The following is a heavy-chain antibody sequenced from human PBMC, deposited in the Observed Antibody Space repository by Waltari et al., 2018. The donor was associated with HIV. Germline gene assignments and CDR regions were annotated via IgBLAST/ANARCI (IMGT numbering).Heavy chain of an antibody. CDR2: IYHSGST. J-gene: IGHJ3*02. Sequence: QVQLPESGPGLVRPSGTLSLTCAVSGGSITSRDWWSWVRQPPGKGLEWVGEIYHSGSTHSNPSLKSRVTISADKSKNQFSLRLSSVTAADTAMYYCARQQGYDAFEIWGQGTMVTVSS. CDR3: ARQQGYDAFEI. D-gene: IGHD5-12*01. V-gene: IGHV4-4*02. CDR1: GGSITSRDW.